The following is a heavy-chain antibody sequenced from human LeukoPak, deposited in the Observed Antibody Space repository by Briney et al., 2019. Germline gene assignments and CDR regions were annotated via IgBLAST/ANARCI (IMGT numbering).Heavy chain of an antibody. J-gene: IGHJ3*02. Sequence: GASVKVSCKASGYTFTSYDINWVRQATGQGLEWMGWMNPNSGNTGYAQKFQGGVTMTRNTSISTAYMELSSLRSEDTAVYYCARGDIVVVPAASAFDIWGQGTMVTVSS. V-gene: IGHV1-8*01. CDR2: MNPNSGNT. D-gene: IGHD2-2*01. CDR1: GYTFTSYD. CDR3: ARGDIVVVPAASAFDI.